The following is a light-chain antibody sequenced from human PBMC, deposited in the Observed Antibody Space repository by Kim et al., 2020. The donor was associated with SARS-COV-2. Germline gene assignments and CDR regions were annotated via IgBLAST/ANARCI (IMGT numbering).Light chain of an antibody. CDR1: SSYFPNYNY. CDR2: EVT. V-gene: IGLV2-11*03. J-gene: IGLJ1*01. CDR3: CSYAGDYSYV. Sequence: GQSVTISCTGTSSYFPNYNYVSWYQQYPGKAPKVMIYEVTKRPSGVPDRFSGAKSGNTASLTISGLQADDAADYYCCSYAGDYSYVFGGGTKVTVL.